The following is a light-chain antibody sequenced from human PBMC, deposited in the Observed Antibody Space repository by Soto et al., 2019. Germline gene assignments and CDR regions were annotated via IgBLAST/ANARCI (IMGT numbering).Light chain of an antibody. V-gene: IGKV3-15*01. CDR2: GAS. CDR1: ETVSED. CDR3: QQYDVWPALT. Sequence: EILLTPSPGTLSLSPGQRATLSCRTRETVSEDQLAWYQQRPGQAPRLLIYGASTRASGVPDRFSGSGSGTEFILTIRSLQSGDSAVYYCQQYDVWPALTCGGGNKGDIK. J-gene: IGKJ4*01.